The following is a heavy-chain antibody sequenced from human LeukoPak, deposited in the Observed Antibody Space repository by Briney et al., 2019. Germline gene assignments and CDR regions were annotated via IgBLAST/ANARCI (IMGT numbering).Heavy chain of an antibody. Sequence: PSETLSLICTVSGGSISAYYWSWIRQPAGKALEWIGRIYISGSANYNPSLKSRVTMSVGPSMNQFSLNLRSVTAADTAVYYCARGDYSHFDYWGQGTLVTVSS. V-gene: IGHV4-4*07. CDR1: GGSISAYY. CDR3: ARGDYSHFDY. D-gene: IGHD4-11*01. J-gene: IGHJ4*02. CDR2: IYISGSA.